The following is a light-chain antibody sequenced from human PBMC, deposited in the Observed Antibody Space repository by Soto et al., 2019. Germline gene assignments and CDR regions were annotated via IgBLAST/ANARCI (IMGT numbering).Light chain of an antibody. CDR2: EVN. J-gene: IGLJ2*01. V-gene: IGLV2-23*02. CDR1: SSDVGSYDL. Sequence: QSALTQPASVSGSPGQSITISCTGTSSDVGSYDLVSWYQQHPGKAPKLMIYEVNKRPSGVSNRFSGSKSGNTASLTISGLQAEDEADYYFSYRSSSIYVVFGGGTKLTVL. CDR3: FSYRSSSIYVV.